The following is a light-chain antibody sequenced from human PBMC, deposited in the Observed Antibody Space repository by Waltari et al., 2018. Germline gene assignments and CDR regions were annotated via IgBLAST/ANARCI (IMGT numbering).Light chain of an antibody. J-gene: IGKJ1*01. CDR1: QSVSRT. CDR3: QKYGTLPAT. Sequence: EIVLTQSPGTLCLSPGERATISCRASQSVSRTLAWYQQKPGQAPRLLIYDASTRATGIPDRFSGSGSGTDFSLTISRLEPEDFAVYYCQKYGTLPATFGQGTKVEIK. CDR2: DAS. V-gene: IGKV3-20*01.